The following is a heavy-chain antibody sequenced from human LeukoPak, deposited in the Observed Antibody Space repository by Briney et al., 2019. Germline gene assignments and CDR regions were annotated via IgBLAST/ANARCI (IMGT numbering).Heavy chain of an antibody. CDR3: ARGNYGSGSYWNY. D-gene: IGHD3-10*01. CDR1: GYTFTVYY. V-gene: IGHV1-2*02. J-gene: IGHJ4*02. Sequence: VASVKVSCKASGYTFTVYYMHWVRQAPGQGLEWMGWINPNSGGTNYAQKFQGRVTMTRDTSISTAYIELSRLRSDDTAVYYCARGNYGSGSYWNYWGQGTLVTVSS. CDR2: INPNSGGT.